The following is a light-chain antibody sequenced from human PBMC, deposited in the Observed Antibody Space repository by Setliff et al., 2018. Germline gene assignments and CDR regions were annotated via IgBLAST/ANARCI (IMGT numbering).Light chain of an antibody. CDR3: AAWDDSLTGSDV. J-gene: IGLJ1*01. CDR1: SSNIGGNT. V-gene: IGLV1-44*01. CDR2: SNN. Sequence: SVLAQPPSTSGTPGQRVTISCSGSSSNIGGNTVNWYQQLPGTAPRLLIFSNNDRPSGVSNRFTGSKSGTSASLTISGLQSEDEGDYYCAAWDDSLTGSDVFGTGTKGTVL.